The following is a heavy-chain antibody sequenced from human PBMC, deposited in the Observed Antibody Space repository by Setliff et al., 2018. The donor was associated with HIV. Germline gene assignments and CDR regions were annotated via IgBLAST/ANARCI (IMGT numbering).Heavy chain of an antibody. V-gene: IGHV4-39*01. J-gene: IGHJ4*02. Sequence: PSETLSLTCTVSGGSISNNSYYWAWIRQPPGKGLEWIGNIYYSGSTYYNPSLKTRVTISVDGSKNQFSLKLKSVTAADTAVYYCARSSSSSPFFFDYWGQGSLVTVSS. D-gene: IGHD6-6*01. CDR1: GGSISNNSYY. CDR3: ARSSSSSPFFFDY. CDR2: IYYSGST.